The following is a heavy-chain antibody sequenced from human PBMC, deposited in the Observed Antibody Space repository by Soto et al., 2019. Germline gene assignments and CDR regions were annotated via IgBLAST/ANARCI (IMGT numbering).Heavy chain of an antibody. J-gene: IGHJ3*02. D-gene: IGHD4-17*01. Sequence: NWVGQAPGKGRERVSSITSASDYIFYADSVKGRFTIPRHNANNSLSLEMNSLRADDTAVYYCARLATRSSTPLDIWGQGTMVTVSS. V-gene: IGHV3-21*01. CDR3: ARLATRSSTPLDI. CDR2: ITSASDYI.